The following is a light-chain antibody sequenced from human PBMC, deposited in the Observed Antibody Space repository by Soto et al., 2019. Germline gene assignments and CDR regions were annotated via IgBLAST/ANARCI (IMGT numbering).Light chain of an antibody. V-gene: IGKV3-15*01. CDR3: QQYQTWPPLT. Sequence: EIVMTQSPASLSVSPGERATLSCRASRSVSSNLAWYQHKPGQAPRRLIYGASTRATAIPARFSGSGSGTEFTLTISSLQSEDFAVYYCQQYQTWPPLTFGGGTKVEIK. CDR1: RSVSSN. J-gene: IGKJ4*01. CDR2: GAS.